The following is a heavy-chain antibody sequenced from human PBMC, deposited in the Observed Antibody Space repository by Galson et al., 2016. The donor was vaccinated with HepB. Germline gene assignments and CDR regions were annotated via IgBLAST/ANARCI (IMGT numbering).Heavy chain of an antibody. CDR3: ARDRLRDPYLLDY. J-gene: IGHJ4*02. CDR2: ISYDGSKK. V-gene: IGHV3-30-3*01. Sequence: SLRLSCAASGIIFSSYAMHWVRQAPGKGLEWVAVISYDGSKKYYADSVKGRFTISRDNSKNTLYLQMNSLRAEDTAMYYCARDRLRDPYLLDYWGQGTLVTVS. D-gene: IGHD5/OR15-5a*01. CDR1: GIIFSSYA.